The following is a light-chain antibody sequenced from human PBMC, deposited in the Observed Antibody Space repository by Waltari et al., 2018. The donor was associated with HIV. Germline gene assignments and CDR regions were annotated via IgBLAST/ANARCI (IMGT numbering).Light chain of an antibody. J-gene: IGLJ3*02. Sequence: HSTLTQPPSVSGAPGQRITISCAGNMSNLGAGSAVHWYPQFPGSAPKLPIFHNLNRPSGVPYRFAGSKSGPSASLAITGLQTEDEADYYCQSYDASLSGLWVFGGGTRLTVL. V-gene: IGLV1-40*01. CDR1: MSNLGAGSA. CDR3: QSYDASLSGLWV. CDR2: HNL.